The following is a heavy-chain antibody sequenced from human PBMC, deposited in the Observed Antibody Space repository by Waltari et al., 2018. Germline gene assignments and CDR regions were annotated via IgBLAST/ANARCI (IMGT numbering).Heavy chain of an antibody. Sequence: EVQLVESGGGLVQPGGSLRLSCAASGFTFRTNWMGWVRQAPGKGLEWVANIVPDGSRNNYVDSVNGRFTISRDNAKNSLSLQMNSLGVEDTAVYYCARGDSSGWLFDYWGQGTLVTVSS. CDR1: GFTFRTNW. J-gene: IGHJ4*02. D-gene: IGHD6-19*01. CDR2: IVPDGSRN. V-gene: IGHV3-7*01. CDR3: ARGDSSGWLFDY.